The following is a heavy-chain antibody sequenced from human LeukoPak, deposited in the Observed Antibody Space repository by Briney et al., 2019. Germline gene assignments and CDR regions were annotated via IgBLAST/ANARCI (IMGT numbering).Heavy chain of an antibody. CDR3: ARENHHGYIES. Sequence: PSETLSLTCSVSGGSISSSNYYWDWIRQPPGKGPEWIGSIYYSGSTYYNPSLKSRVTISVDTSKNQFSLKLSSVTAADTAVYYCARENHHGYIESWGQGTLVTVSS. CDR2: IYYSGST. V-gene: IGHV4-39*07. CDR1: GGSISSSNYY. J-gene: IGHJ5*02. D-gene: IGHD5-24*01.